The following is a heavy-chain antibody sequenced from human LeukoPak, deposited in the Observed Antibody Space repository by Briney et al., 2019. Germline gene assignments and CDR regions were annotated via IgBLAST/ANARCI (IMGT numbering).Heavy chain of an antibody. Sequence: GGSLRLSCAASGFTFSSYAMHWVRQAPGKGREWVAVISYDGSNKYYADSVKGRFTISRDNSKNTLYLQMNSLRAEDTAVYYCARALLVGATDFDYWGQGTLVTVSS. J-gene: IGHJ4*02. D-gene: IGHD1-26*01. CDR1: GFTFSSYA. V-gene: IGHV3-30-3*01. CDR3: ARALLVGATDFDY. CDR2: ISYDGSNK.